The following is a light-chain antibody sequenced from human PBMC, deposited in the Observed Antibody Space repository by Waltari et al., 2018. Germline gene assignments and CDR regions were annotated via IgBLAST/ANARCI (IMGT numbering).Light chain of an antibody. Sequence: DIQMTQSPSSLSASVGDRATFTCRASQSMNRYVSWYQRKPGKGPNLLIYGASSLQSGVPPRFSGSGFGTDFNLTITSLYTEDVATYFCQQSYRTPYTFGQGTKLEI. CDR1: QSMNRY. CDR3: QQSYRTPYT. V-gene: IGKV1-39*01. J-gene: IGKJ2*01. CDR2: GAS.